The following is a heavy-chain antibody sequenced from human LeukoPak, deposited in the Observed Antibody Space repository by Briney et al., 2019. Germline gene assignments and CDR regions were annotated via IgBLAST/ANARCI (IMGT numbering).Heavy chain of an antibody. CDR3: AKDSFSTR. CDR1: GFTFSSDS. CDR2: ISGSGGST. J-gene: IGHJ4*02. V-gene: IGHV3-23*01. D-gene: IGHD2-2*01. Sequence: GGSLRLSCAASGFTFSSDSMTWVRQAPGKGLEWVSTISGSGGSTFYADCVKGRFTISRDNSKNTMYLHMNSLRAEDTAIYYCAKDSFSTRWGQGTLVTVSS.